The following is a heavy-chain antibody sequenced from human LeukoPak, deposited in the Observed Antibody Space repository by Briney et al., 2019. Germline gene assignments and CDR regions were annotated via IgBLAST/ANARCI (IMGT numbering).Heavy chain of an antibody. V-gene: IGHV3-23*01. Sequence: GGSLRLSCAASGFTFSSYAMSWVRQAPGKGLEWVSAISGSGGSTYYADSVKGRFTISRDNSKNTLYLRMNSLRAEDTAVYYRAKGSGYYSYYGMDVWGQGTTVTVSS. CDR3: AKGSGYYSYYGMDV. CDR2: ISGSGGST. CDR1: GFTFSSYA. J-gene: IGHJ6*02. D-gene: IGHD1-26*01.